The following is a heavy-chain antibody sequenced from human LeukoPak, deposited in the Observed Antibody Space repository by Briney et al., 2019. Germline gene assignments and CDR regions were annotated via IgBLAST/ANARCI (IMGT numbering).Heavy chain of an antibody. CDR3: ARGGFSTEYYFDY. V-gene: IGHV3-11*04. J-gene: IGHJ4*02. CDR1: GFTFSDYY. Sequence: PGGSLRLSCAASGFTFSDYYMSWIRQAPGRGLEWVSYISSSGSTIYYADSVRGRFTISRDNAKNSLYLQMNSLRAEDTAVYYCARGGFSTEYYFDYWGQGTLVTVSS. CDR2: ISSSGSTI. D-gene: IGHD1-14*01.